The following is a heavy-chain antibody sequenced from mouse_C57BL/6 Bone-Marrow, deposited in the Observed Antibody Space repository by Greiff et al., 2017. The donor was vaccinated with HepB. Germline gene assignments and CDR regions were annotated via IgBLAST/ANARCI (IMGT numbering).Heavy chain of an antibody. CDR1: GFTFSSYG. V-gene: IGHV5-6*01. CDR3: ARAYDGYYNYAMDY. CDR2: ISSGGSYT. D-gene: IGHD2-3*01. J-gene: IGHJ4*01. Sequence: EVQRVESGGDLVKPGGSLKLSCAASGFTFSSYGMSWVRQTPDKRLEWVATISSGGSYTYYPDSVKGRFTISRDNAKNTLYLQMSSLKSEDTAMYYCARAYDGYYNYAMDYWGQGTSVTVSS.